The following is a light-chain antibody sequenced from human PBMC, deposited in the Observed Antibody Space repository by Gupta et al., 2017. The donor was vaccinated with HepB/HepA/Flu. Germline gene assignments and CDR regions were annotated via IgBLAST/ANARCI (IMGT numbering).Light chain of an antibody. Sequence: DIQMTQSPSSLSASVGDRVTITCQASQDINNYLNWYHQKPGKAPKLLIYDASICETGVPSRFSGSGYGTDFTLTISSRQLEDIAAYYCQQNRDLPPWTFGQGTKVEIK. CDR2: DAS. V-gene: IGKV1-33*01. CDR1: QDINNY. CDR3: QQNRDLPPWT. J-gene: IGKJ1*01.